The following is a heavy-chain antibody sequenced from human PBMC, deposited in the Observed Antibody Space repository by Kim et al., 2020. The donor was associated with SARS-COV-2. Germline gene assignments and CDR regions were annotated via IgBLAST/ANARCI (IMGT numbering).Heavy chain of an antibody. Sequence: SETLSLTCAVYGGSFSGYYCSWIRQPPGKGLEWIGEINHSGSTNYNPSLKSRVTISVDTSKNQFSLKLSSVTAADTAVYYCARGRGFKGNWFDPWGQGTLVTVSS. CDR3: ARGRGFKGNWFDP. CDR1: GGSFSGYY. J-gene: IGHJ5*02. D-gene: IGHD5-12*01. CDR2: INHSGST. V-gene: IGHV4-34*01.